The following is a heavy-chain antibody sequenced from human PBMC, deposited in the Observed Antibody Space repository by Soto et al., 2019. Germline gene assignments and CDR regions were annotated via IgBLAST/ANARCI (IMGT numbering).Heavy chain of an antibody. J-gene: IGHJ4*02. Sequence: QVQLQESGPGLVKPSQTLSLTCTVSGGSISSGGYYWSWIRQHPGKGLEWIRYIYYSGSTYYNPSLKRRVTISVHTSKTQFSLKLSSVTAADTAVSYCARGYDILTFDYWGQGTLVTVSS. CDR3: ARGYDILTFDY. CDR1: GGSISSGGYY. V-gene: IGHV4-31*03. D-gene: IGHD3-9*01. CDR2: IYYSGST.